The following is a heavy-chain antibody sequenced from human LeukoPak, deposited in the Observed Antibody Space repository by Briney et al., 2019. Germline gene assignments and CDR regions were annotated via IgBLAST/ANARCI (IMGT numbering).Heavy chain of an antibody. CDR1: GGSINSHY. CDR3: ARSLHSYDPSAGFDP. J-gene: IGHJ5*02. D-gene: IGHD3-22*01. Sequence: PSETLSLTCTVSGGSINSHYWSWIRRPPGKGLEGVGYMYYSGTTNYNPSLKSRLIISVDTSKNQVSLKLSSVTAADAAVYYCARSLHSYDPSAGFDPWGQGTLVTVSS. CDR2: MYYSGTT. V-gene: IGHV4-59*11.